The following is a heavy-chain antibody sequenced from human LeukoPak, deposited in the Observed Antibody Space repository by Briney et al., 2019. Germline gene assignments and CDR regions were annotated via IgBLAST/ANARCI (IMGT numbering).Heavy chain of an antibody. J-gene: IGHJ4*02. Sequence: GGSLRLSCAASGFSISTYGMHWVRQAPGKGLEWVAMISHDGSEKYYVDSAKGRFTISRDNSKNTLYLQMNSLRAEDTAVYYCAKDLDPFDYWGQGTLVTVSS. V-gene: IGHV3-30*18. CDR1: GFSISTYG. D-gene: IGHD3-9*01. CDR3: AKDLDPFDY. CDR2: ISHDGSEK.